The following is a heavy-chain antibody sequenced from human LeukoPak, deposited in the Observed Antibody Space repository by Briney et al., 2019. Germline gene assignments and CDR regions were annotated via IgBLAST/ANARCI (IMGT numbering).Heavy chain of an antibody. V-gene: IGHV4-34*01. D-gene: IGHD5-24*01. CDR1: GGSFSGYY. CDR3: ARAGRDGYNRLDY. CDR2: INHSGST. J-gene: IGHJ4*02. Sequence: SVTLSLTCAVYGGSFSGYYWSWIRQPPGKGLEWIGEINHSGSTNYNPSLKSRVTISVDTSKNQFSLKLSSVTAADTAVYYCARAGRDGYNRLDYWGQGTLVTVSS.